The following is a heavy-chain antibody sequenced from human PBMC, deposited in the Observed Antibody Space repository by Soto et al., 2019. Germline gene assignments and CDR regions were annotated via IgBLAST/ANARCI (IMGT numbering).Heavy chain of an antibody. J-gene: IGHJ5*02. CDR2: IYYSGST. Sequence: SMSLTCTVSGDSISSRGYDWSWIRQHPGKGLEWIGYIYYSGSTYYNPSLKSRVTISVETSKNQFSLKLSSVTAAVSAVYYCARVKRSSRDWNWFDDWGQGTLVTVSS. CDR1: GDSISSRGYD. V-gene: IGHV4-31*03. CDR3: ARVKRSSRDWNWFDD. D-gene: IGHD3-16*02.